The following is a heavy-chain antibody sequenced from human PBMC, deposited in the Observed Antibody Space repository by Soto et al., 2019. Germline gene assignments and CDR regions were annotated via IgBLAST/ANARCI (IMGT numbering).Heavy chain of an antibody. V-gene: IGHV3-33*01. CDR2: IYYDGSNK. D-gene: IGHD2-8*01. J-gene: IGHJ4*02. CDR3: ARAFCTNGVCYYYFDY. CDR1: GFTLGTYA. Sequence: GGSLRLSCAASGFTLGTYAMHWVRQAPGKGLEWVAVIYYDGSNKYYADSVKGRFTISRDNSKNTLYLQMNSLRAEDTAVYYCARAFCTNGVCYYYFDYWGQGTLVTVSS.